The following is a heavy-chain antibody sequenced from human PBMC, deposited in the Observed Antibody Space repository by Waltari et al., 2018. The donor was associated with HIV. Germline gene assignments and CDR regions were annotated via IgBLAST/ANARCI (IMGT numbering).Heavy chain of an antibody. D-gene: IGHD6-19*01. J-gene: IGHJ4*02. V-gene: IGHV3-30*03. Sequence: QVQLVVSGGGVVQPGRSLRLSCAASGFTFSSYGMHWVRQAPGKGLEWVTVISYYGDNKYYADSVKGRFTISRDNSKNTLYLQMNSLRPEDTAVYYCARGASGWSPGYWGQGTLVTVSS. CDR3: ARGASGWSPGY. CDR1: GFTFSSYG. CDR2: ISYYGDNK.